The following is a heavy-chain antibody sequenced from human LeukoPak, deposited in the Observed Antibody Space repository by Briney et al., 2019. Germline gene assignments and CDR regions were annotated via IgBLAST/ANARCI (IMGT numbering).Heavy chain of an antibody. CDR3: ARDKGTVAGSN. CDR2: IYYSGST. D-gene: IGHD6-19*01. J-gene: IGHJ4*02. CDR1: GGSISSYY. Sequence: PSETLSLTCTVSGGSISSYYWSWIRQPPGKGLEWIGYIYYSGSTNYNPSLKSRVTISVDTSKNQFSLKLSSVTAADTAVYYCARDKGTVAGSNWGQGTLVTVSS. V-gene: IGHV4-59*01.